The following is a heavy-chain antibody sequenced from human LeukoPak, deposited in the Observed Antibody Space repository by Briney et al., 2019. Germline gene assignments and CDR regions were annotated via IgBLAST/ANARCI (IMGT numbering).Heavy chain of an antibody. CDR2: IYGDGRT. D-gene: IGHD3-22*01. Sequence: GGSLRLSCAASGFTVSNMYMTWVRQAPGKGLEWVSLIYGDGRTSYADSVKGRCTISRDNSKNTLDLQVNSLRVEDTAVYYCARGLFLSGYLDAFDMWGQGTVVTVSS. J-gene: IGHJ3*02. CDR3: ARGLFLSGYLDAFDM. CDR1: GFTVSNMY. V-gene: IGHV3-53*01.